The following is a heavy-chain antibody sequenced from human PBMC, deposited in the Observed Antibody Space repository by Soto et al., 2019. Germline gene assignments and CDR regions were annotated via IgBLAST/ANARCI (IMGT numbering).Heavy chain of an antibody. CDR3: AKEGDDYVDYVGNYYYYGMDV. V-gene: IGHV3-23*01. CDR2: ISGSGGST. CDR1: GFTFSSYA. Sequence: GGSLRLSCAASGFTFSSYAMSWVRQAPGKGLEWVSAISGSGGSTYYADSVKGRFTISRDNSKNTLYLQMNSLRAEDTAVYYCAKEGDDYVDYVGNYYYYGMDVWGQGTTVTVSS. J-gene: IGHJ6*02. D-gene: IGHD4-17*01.